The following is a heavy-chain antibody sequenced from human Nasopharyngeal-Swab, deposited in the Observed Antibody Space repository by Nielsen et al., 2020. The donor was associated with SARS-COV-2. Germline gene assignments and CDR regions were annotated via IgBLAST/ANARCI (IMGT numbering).Heavy chain of an antibody. V-gene: IGHV3-73*01. CDR3: TTDFYFDY. CDR2: IGDKDHNYAT. Sequence: GASLKISCAASGFIFSASAIHWVRQASGKGLEWVGRIGDKDHNYATTYGASVQGRFTISRDDSKNTAFLQMDSLKTEDKALYYCTTDFYFDYWGQGTLVTVSS. CDR1: GFIFSASA. J-gene: IGHJ4*02.